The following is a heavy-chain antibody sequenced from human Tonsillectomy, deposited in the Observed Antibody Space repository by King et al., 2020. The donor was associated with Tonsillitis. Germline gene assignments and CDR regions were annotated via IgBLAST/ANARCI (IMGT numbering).Heavy chain of an antibody. D-gene: IGHD2-15*01. CDR1: GFTFDDYA. V-gene: IGHV3-9*01. CDR3: ARGRRRAPDAFDM. CDR2: ISWNSNTI. Sequence: EVQLVESGGGLVQPGRSLRLSCAASGFTFDDYAMHWVRQTPGKGLEWVSGISWNSNTIGYADSVKGRFTTSRDNAKNSLYLQMNNLRAEDTALYYCARGRRRAPDAFDMWGQGTMVTVSS. J-gene: IGHJ3*02.